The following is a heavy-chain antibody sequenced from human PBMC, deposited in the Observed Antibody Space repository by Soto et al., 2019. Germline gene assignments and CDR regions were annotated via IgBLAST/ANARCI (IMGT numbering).Heavy chain of an antibody. J-gene: IGHJ6*01. V-gene: IGHV1-69*01. Sequence: QVQLVQSGAEVKKPGSSVKVSCKASRGTFSSYAISWVRQAPGQGLEWMGGFIPMFNRPHSARKFQGRVTITADESTSTAYMDLSSLRSEDTAVYYCARGQFHHVSNYYYALDVW. CDR3: ARGQFHHVSNYYYALDV. CDR1: RGTFSSYA. CDR2: FIPMFNRP.